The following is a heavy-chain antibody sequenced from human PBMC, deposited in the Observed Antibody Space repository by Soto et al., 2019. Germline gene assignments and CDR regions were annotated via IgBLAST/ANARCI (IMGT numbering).Heavy chain of an antibody. D-gene: IGHD3-22*01. Sequence: ASVKVSCKASGYTFASYAISWMRQAPGQGLEWMGWISAYNGNTNYAQKLQGRVTMTTDTSTSTAYMELRSLRSDDTAVYYCARDDSSGLIDYWGQGTLVTVSS. V-gene: IGHV1-18*01. J-gene: IGHJ4*02. CDR2: ISAYNGNT. CDR1: GYTFASYA. CDR3: ARDDSSGLIDY.